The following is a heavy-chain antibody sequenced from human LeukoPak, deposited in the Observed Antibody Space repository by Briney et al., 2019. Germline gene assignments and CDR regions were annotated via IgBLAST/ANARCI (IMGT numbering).Heavy chain of an antibody. CDR3: ARDLRTFYGMDL. Sequence: GSLRLSCAASGFSFSIYSMSWVRQAPGKGLEWVSYITSNSNTRYADSVKGRFTVSRDNAQNSLFLQMDSLRGEDTAVYYCARDLRTFYGMDLWGQGTTVTVFS. CDR1: GFSFSIYS. J-gene: IGHJ6*02. CDR2: ITSNSNT. D-gene: IGHD1-14*01. V-gene: IGHV3-21*06.